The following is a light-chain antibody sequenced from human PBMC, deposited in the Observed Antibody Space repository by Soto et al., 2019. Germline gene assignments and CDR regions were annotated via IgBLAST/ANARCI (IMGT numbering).Light chain of an antibody. J-gene: IGKJ5*01. CDR3: QQATTSPRT. V-gene: IGKV1-12*01. CDR1: QGLKF. Sequence: HSAAAVSASVGDTVTITCRASQGLKFLAWYQQKPGKAPRLLIYEATNLQSGVPPRFSGSGSGPDSTLTSSRLQPADPASQSCQQATTSPRTFGQGTRLEIK. CDR2: EAT.